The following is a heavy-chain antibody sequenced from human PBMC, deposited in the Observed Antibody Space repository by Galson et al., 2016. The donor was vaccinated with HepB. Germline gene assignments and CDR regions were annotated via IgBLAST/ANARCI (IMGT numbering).Heavy chain of an antibody. J-gene: IGHJ4*02. D-gene: IGHD4/OR15-4a*01. Sequence: NLSLTCTVSGDSISRSPSYWSWVRQPAGKGLEWIGRIYFSGTTHYNPSLWSRVSISLDTSKNQFSLKLTSVTAADTAVYYCATGEDYGHSDFDYWGQGTLVTVSS. V-gene: IGHV4-61*02. CDR2: IYFSGTT. CDR1: GDSISRSPSY. CDR3: ATGEDYGHSDFDY.